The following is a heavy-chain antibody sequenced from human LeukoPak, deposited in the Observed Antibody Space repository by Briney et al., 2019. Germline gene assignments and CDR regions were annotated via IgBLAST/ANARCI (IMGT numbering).Heavy chain of an antibody. D-gene: IGHD4-11*01. J-gene: IGHJ4*02. CDR1: GFTFVSYA. Sequence: PGGSLRLSCAASGFTFVSYAMSWVRQAPGKGLEWVSAITNSGKDTYYADSVKGRFTFSRDNSKNSLYLQMNSLRTEDTALYYCAKDYNFDFSNSYFDYWGQGTLVTVSS. V-gene: IGHV3-23*01. CDR3: AKDYNFDFSNSYFDY. CDR2: ITNSGKDT.